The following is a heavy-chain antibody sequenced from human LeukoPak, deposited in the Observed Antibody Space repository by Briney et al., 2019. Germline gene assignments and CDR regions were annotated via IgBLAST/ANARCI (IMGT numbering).Heavy chain of an antibody. CDR1: GFTFSSYA. J-gene: IGHJ4*02. V-gene: IGHV3-30*04. Sequence: GGSLRLSCAASGFTFSSYAMHWVRQAPGKGLEWVAVISYDGSNKYYADSVKGRFTISRDNSKNTLYLQMNSLRAEDTAVYYCAKETGGSFDYWGQGTLVTVSS. D-gene: IGHD2-15*01. CDR3: AKETGGSFDY. CDR2: ISYDGSNK.